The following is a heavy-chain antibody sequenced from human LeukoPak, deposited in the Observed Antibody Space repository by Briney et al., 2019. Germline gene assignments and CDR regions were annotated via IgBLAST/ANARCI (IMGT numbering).Heavy chain of an antibody. Sequence: GGSLRLSCAASGFTFSSYWMSWVRQAPGKGLEWVANIKQDGSEKYYVDSVKGRFTISRDNAKNSLYLQMNSLRAEDTGVYYCAREGPRVYFQHWGQGTLVTVSS. CDR3: AREGPRVYFQH. CDR2: IKQDGSEK. CDR1: GFTFSSYW. D-gene: IGHD3-10*01. J-gene: IGHJ1*01. V-gene: IGHV3-7*01.